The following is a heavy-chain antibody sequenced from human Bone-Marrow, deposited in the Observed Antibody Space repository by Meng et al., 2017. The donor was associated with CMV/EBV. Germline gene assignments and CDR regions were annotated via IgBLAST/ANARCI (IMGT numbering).Heavy chain of an antibody. D-gene: IGHD1-7*01. J-gene: IGHJ6*02. CDR3: ARDGTGTTYWDYGMDV. CDR1: GGSISSSSYY. Sequence: SETLSLTCTVSGGSISSSSYYWGWIRQPPGKGLEWIGSIYYSGSTYYNPSLKSRVTISVDTSKNQFSLKLSSVTAADTAVYYCARDGTGTTYWDYGMDVWGQGTTVTVSS. CDR2: IYYSGST. V-gene: IGHV4-39*07.